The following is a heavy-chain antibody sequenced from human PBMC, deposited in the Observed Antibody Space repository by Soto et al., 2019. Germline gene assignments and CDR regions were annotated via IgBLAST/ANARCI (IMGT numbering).Heavy chain of an antibody. CDR3: ARAGGVLDAFDI. Sequence: SVKVSCKASGGTFSSYTISWVRQAPGQGLEWMGRIIPILGIANYAQKFQGRVTITADKSTSTAYMELSSLRSEDTAVYYCARAGGVLDAFDIWGQGTMVTVSS. CDR2: IIPILGIA. D-gene: IGHD2-8*01. J-gene: IGHJ3*02. CDR1: GGTFSSYT. V-gene: IGHV1-69*02.